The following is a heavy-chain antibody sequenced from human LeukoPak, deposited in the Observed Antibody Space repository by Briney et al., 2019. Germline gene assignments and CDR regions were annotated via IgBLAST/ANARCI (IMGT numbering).Heavy chain of an antibody. Sequence: PSETLSLTCAVSNYPITNDYYWVWIRQPPGQGLEWIGQIFHSGIAHYNPSLKSRVTTSVDTSRSQFSVNLNSVTAADTAVYYCGRAGFGTAYNRFYYYMDVWGKGTTVTVSS. D-gene: IGHD3-16*01. CDR2: IFHSGIA. J-gene: IGHJ6*03. CDR1: NYPITNDYY. CDR3: GRAGFGTAYNRFYYYMDV. V-gene: IGHV4-38-2*01.